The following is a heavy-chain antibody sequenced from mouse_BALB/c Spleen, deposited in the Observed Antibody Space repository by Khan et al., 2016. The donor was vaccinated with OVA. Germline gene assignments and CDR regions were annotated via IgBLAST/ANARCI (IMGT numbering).Heavy chain of an antibody. Sequence: VQLQESGAELAKPGASVKMSCKASGYTFTTYWMHWVKQRPGQGLEWIGYIDPSTGYTEYTQKFKDKATLTTDKSSSTAYMQLSSLTSEDSAVYYCARRELYVIFAYWGQGTLGTVSA. CDR2: IDPSTGYT. V-gene: IGHV1-7*01. CDR1: GYTFTTYW. J-gene: IGHJ3*01. CDR3: ARRELYVIFAY. D-gene: IGHD2-12*01.